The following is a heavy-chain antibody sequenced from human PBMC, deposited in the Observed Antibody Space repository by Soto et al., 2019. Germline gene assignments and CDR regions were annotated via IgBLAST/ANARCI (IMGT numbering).Heavy chain of an antibody. CDR3: ARDTPVWTRFGMDV. D-gene: IGHD2-8*01. CDR1: GFTFSSYA. V-gene: IGHV3-30-3*01. CDR2: ISYDGSNK. Sequence: GGSLRLSCAASGFTFSSYAMDWVRQAPGKGLEWVAVISYDGSNKYYADSVKGRFTISRDNSKNTLYLQMNSLRAEDTAVYYCARDTPVWTRFGMDVWGQGTTVTVSS. J-gene: IGHJ6*02.